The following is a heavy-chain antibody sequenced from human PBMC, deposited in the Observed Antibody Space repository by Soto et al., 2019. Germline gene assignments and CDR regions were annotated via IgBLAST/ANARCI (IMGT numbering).Heavy chain of an antibody. CDR3: AKPLYYDFWSGYFDTRPEGFDY. Sequence: GGSLRLSCAACGCSISSCAVSWGRKPAEGVVWLGSAISGSGGSTYYADSVKGRFTISRDNSKNTLYLQMNSLRAEDTAVYYCAKPLYYDFWSGYFDTRPEGFDYWGQGTLVTVSS. V-gene: IGHV3-23*01. D-gene: IGHD3-3*01. CDR2: ISGSGGST. CDR1: GCSISSCA. J-gene: IGHJ4*02.